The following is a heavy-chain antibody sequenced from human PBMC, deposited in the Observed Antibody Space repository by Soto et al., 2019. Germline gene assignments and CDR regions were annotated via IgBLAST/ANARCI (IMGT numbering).Heavy chain of an antibody. J-gene: IGHJ4*02. CDR1: GGTFSSYA. D-gene: IGHD5-18*01. V-gene: IGHV1-69*14. Sequence: QVQLVQSGAEVKKPGSSVKVSCKASGGTFSSYAISWVRQAPGQGLEWMGRIIPIFGTANYEQNFQGRVTITADNPTTTAYMELSSLRSEDTAVYYCARVVDGYSRCFDYWGQGTLVTVSS. CDR3: ARVVDGYSRCFDY. CDR2: IIPIFGTA.